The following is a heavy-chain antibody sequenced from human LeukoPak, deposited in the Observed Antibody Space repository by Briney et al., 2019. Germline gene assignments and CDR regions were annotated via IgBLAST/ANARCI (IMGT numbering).Heavy chain of an antibody. CDR3: ARDAWSAYGHNYFQH. V-gene: IGHV4-59*01. Sequence: SETLSLTCTVSDGSFENYYWNWIRQPPGKGLEWIGYISHSGSTKYNSFFKSRVTLSVDTSENQFSLKVTSVTAADTAVYYCARDAWSAYGHNYFQHWGQGTLVTVSS. J-gene: IGHJ1*01. CDR2: ISHSGST. D-gene: IGHD5-24*01. CDR1: DGSFENYY.